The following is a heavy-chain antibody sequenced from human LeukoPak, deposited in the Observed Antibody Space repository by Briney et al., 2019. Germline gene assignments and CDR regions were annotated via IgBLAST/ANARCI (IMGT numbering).Heavy chain of an antibody. V-gene: IGHV4-39*01. CDR1: GGSISSSIYY. J-gene: IGHJ4*02. CDR3: ARQLWGTSIWGLDY. CDR2: IHYSGST. Sequence: SETLSLTCTVSGGSISSSIYYWGWIRQPPGKGLEWSGAIHYSGSTYYNPSLKSRVTISVDTSKNQFSLKLSSVTAADTAVYYCARQLWGTSIWGLDYWGQGTLVTISS. D-gene: IGHD3-16*01.